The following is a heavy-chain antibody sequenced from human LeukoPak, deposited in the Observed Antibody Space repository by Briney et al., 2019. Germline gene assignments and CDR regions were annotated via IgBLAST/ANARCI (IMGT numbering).Heavy chain of an antibody. CDR1: GGSISSSSYY. D-gene: IGHD5-12*01. V-gene: IGHV4-61*01. CDR3: ARDRVATTYYYYYMDV. CDR2: IYYSGST. J-gene: IGHJ6*03. Sequence: SETLSLTCTVSGGSISSSSYYWSWIRQPPGKGLEWIGYIYYSGSTNYNPSLKSRVTISVDTSKNQFSLKLSSVTAADTAVYYCARDRVATTYYYYYMDVWGKGTTVTVSS.